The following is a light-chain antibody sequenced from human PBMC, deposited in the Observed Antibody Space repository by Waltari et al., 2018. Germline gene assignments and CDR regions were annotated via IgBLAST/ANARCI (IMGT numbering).Light chain of an antibody. CDR3: QQRTNWLT. J-gene: IGKJ4*01. Sequence: EIVLTQSPATLSLSPGERATLSCRASQNVNNYLAWYQQKPCQAPRLLIYDASNRAAGIPARFSGSGSGTDFTLTISSLEPEDFAVYYCQQRTNWLTFGGGTKVEIK. CDR1: QNVNNY. CDR2: DAS. V-gene: IGKV3-11*01.